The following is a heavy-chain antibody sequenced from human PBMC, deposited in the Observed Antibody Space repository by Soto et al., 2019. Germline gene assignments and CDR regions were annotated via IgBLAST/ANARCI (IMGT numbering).Heavy chain of an antibody. D-gene: IGHD6-25*01. Sequence: TXALTGSFSVFSMVIGCRSGSGMRQPPGKGLEWLGFIYYTGSTYYNPSLKSRVTLSLDRSKNQFSLNLTSVTAADTAMYFSARDTQRPQHRWDLWGPGTTVTV. CDR1: VFSMVIGCRS. V-gene: IGHV4-30-2*01. CDR2: IYYTGST. CDR3: ARDTQRPQHRWDL. J-gene: IGHJ6*01.